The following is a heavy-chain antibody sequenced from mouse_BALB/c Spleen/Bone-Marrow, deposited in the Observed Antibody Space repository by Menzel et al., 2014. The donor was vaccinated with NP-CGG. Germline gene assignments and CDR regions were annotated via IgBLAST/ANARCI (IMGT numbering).Heavy chain of an antibody. CDR2: IRLKSDNYAT. CDR3: TLTGTGAMDY. J-gene: IGHJ4*01. V-gene: IGHV6-6*02. Sequence: DVQLVESGGGLVQPGGSMKLSCVASGFTFSSYWMSWVRQSPEKGLEWVAEIRLKSDNYATHYAESVKGKFTISRDDSKSRLYLQMNSLRAEDTGIYYCTLTGTGAMDYWGQGTSVTVSS. D-gene: IGHD4-1*01. CDR1: GFTFSSYW.